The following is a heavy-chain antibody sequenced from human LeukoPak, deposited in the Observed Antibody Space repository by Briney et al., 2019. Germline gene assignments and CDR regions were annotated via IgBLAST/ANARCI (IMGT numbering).Heavy chain of an antibody. V-gene: IGHV4-59*01. CDR3: ARRSSSWKNWFDP. CDR1: GGSIDSNS. Sequence: PSETLSLTCTVSGGSIDSNSWTWIRQPPGKGLEGIGYIYYSGTTNYNPSLKSRVTMSADMSKNQFSLKLSSVTAADTAVYYCARRSSSWKNWFDPWGQGTLVTVSS. J-gene: IGHJ5*02. D-gene: IGHD6-13*01. CDR2: IYYSGTT.